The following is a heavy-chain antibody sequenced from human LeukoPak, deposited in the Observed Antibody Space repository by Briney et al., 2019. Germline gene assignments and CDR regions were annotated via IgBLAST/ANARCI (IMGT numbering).Heavy chain of an antibody. J-gene: IGHJ4*02. CDR2: ISYDGSNK. Sequence: GGSLRLSCAASGFTFSSYAMHWVRQAPGKGLEWVAVISYDGSNKYYADSVKGRFTISRDNSKNTLYLQMNSLRAEDTAVYYCARAAWGSWAGFDYWGQGTLLTVSS. D-gene: IGHD6-13*01. V-gene: IGHV3-30-3*01. CDR3: ARAAWGSWAGFDY. CDR1: GFTFSSYA.